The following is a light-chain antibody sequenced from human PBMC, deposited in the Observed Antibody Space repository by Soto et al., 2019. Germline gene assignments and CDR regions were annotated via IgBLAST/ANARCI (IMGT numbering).Light chain of an antibody. CDR1: SGHSSYI. CDR3: ETWDGNTHVV. Sequence: QPVLTQSSSASASLGSSVKLTCTLSSGHSSYIIAWHQQQPGKAPRYLMKLEGSGSYNKGSGVPDRFSGSSSGADRYLTISNLQFEDEADYYCETWDGNTHVVFGGGTKVTVL. V-gene: IGLV4-60*02. CDR2: LEGSGSY. J-gene: IGLJ2*01.